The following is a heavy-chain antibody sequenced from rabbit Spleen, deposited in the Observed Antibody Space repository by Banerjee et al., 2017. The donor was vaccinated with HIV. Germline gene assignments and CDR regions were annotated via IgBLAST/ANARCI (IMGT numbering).Heavy chain of an antibody. V-gene: IGHV1S40*01. CDR3: ARDLDGVIGWNLGW. CDR1: GVSFSSNYY. D-gene: IGHD4-1*01. J-gene: IGHJ3*01. Sequence: QSLEESGGDLVKPGASLTLTCTASGVSFSSNYYMCWVRQAPGKGLEWIACIDTGSSDFTYFASWAKGRFTFSKTSSTTVTLQMTSLTAADTATYFCARDLDGVIGWNLGWWGQGTLVTVS. CDR2: IDTGSSDFT.